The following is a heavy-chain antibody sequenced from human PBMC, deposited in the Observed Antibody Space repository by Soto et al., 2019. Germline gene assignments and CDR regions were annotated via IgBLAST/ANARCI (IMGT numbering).Heavy chain of an antibody. CDR1: GGTFSSYA. J-gene: IGHJ4*02. V-gene: IGHV1-69*12. Sequence: QVQLVQSGAEVKKPGSSVKVSCKASGGTFSSYAISWVRQAPGQGLEWMGGIIAIFGTANYAQKFQGRVTTTAEDSTSTAYMELSSLRAEDTAVYYCAREMGYGGNDYWGQGTLVTVSS. CDR2: IIAIFGTA. D-gene: IGHD2-15*01. CDR3: AREMGYGGNDY.